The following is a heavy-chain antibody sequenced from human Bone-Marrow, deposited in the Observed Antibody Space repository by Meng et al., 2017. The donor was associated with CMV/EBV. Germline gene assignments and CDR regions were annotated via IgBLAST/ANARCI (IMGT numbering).Heavy chain of an antibody. J-gene: IGHJ6*02. D-gene: IGHD3-3*01. V-gene: IGHV3-30*04. CDR2: ISYDGSNK. Sequence: GGSLRLSCAASGFTFSSYAMHWVRQTPGKGLEWVAVISYDGSNKYYADSMKGRFTISRDNSKNTPYLQMNSLRAEDTAVYYCARGWVGGRPDELHYYYGMDVWGRGTTVTVSS. CDR1: GFTFSSYA. CDR3: ARGWVGGRPDELHYYYGMDV.